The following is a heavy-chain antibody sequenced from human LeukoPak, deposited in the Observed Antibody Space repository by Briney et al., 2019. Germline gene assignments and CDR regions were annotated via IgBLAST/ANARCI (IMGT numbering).Heavy chain of an antibody. D-gene: IGHD4-23*01. CDR1: GFTFSSYS. CDR2: ISSSSSYI. J-gene: IGHJ4*02. V-gene: IGHV3-21*03. CDR3: TTDGGKRY. Sequence: GGSLRLSCAASGFTFSSYSMNWVRQAPGKGLEWVSSISSSSSYIYYADSVKGRFTISRDNAKNSLYLQMNSLKTEDTAVYYCTTDGGKRYWGQGTLVTVSS.